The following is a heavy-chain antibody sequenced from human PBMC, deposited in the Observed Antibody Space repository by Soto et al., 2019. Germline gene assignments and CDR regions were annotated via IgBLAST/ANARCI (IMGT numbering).Heavy chain of an antibody. Sequence: SETLSLTCTVSGDSVSKYYWNWIRQPAGKGLEWIGRIYTTRSPNYNPSLKSRVTMSVDTSKNQFSLKLNLTSVTAADTAVYYCARSPAYGDYANLDTWGQGSLVTVSS. V-gene: IGHV4-4*07. J-gene: IGHJ5*02. D-gene: IGHD4-17*01. CDR1: GDSVSKYY. CDR2: IYTTRSP. CDR3: ARSPAYGDYANLDT.